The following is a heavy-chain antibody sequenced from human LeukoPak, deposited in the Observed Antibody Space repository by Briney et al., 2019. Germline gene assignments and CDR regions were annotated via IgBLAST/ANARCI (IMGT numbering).Heavy chain of an antibody. Sequence: ASVKVSCKVSGYTLTELSMHWVRQAPGKGLEWMGGFDPEDGETIYAQKFQGRVTMTEDTSTDTAYMELSSLRSEDTAVYYCARDHYYDSSGFNWFDPWGQGTLVTVSS. CDR2: FDPEDGET. CDR1: GYTLTELS. J-gene: IGHJ5*02. V-gene: IGHV1-24*01. D-gene: IGHD3-22*01. CDR3: ARDHYYDSSGFNWFDP.